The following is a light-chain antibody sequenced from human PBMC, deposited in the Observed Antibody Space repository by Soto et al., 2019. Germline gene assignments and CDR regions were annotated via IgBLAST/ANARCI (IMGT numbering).Light chain of an antibody. CDR1: QSFSSSY. CDR3: QQYNNWPRT. V-gene: IGKV3-20*01. J-gene: IGKJ1*01. CDR2: GAS. Sequence: EIVLTQSPGTLSLSPVERATLSCRASQSFSSSYLAWYQQKPGQAPRLLIYGASSRATGIPDRFSGSGSGTEFTLTISSLQSEDFAVYYCQQYNNWPRTFGQGTKVDI.